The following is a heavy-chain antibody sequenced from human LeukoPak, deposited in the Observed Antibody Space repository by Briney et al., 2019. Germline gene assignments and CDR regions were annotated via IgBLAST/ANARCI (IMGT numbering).Heavy chain of an antibody. CDR1: GGSFSDYY. D-gene: IGHD3-9*01. CDR3: ARVGRYYDALTGYATGGSPFDY. Sequence: PSETLSLTCAVYGGSFSDYYWSWIRQLPGKGLEWIGEINHGRSTNYNPSLKSRVTISVDTSKNQFSLKVTSVTAADTAVYYCARVGRYYDALTGYATGGSPFDYWGQGTPVTVSS. J-gene: IGHJ4*02. V-gene: IGHV4-34*01. CDR2: INHGRST.